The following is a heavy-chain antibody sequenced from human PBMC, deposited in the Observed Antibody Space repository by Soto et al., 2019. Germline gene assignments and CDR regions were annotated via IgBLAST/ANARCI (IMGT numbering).Heavy chain of an antibody. Sequence: GGSLRLSCAASGFTVTSNYMSWVRQAPGKGLEWVSIIYSGGSTYYADSVKGRFTISRHISRNTLYLQMNSLRTEDTAVYYCARILYSNTFYYYYMDVWAKGPRSPSP. J-gene: IGHJ6*03. CDR3: ARILYSNTFYYYYMDV. CDR2: IYSGGST. CDR1: GFTVTSNY. D-gene: IGHD6-13*01. V-gene: IGHV3-53*04.